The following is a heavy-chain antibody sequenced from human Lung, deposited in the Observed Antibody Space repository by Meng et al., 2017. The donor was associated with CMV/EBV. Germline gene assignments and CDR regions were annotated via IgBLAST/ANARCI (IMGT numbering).Heavy chain of an antibody. J-gene: IGHJ4*02. CDR1: GDIVSSNSAA. D-gene: IGHD4-23*01. Sequence: VQPQNSGPGVVKPSQTLSLPCAISGDIVSSNSAAWHWIRQSPSRGLEWLGRTYYRSKWYHEYAVSVKSRITISPDTPKNQFSLQLNSMTPEDTAVYYCARGINGGCGDWGQGTLVTVSS. CDR3: ARGINGGCGD. V-gene: IGHV6-1*01. CDR2: TYYRSKWYH.